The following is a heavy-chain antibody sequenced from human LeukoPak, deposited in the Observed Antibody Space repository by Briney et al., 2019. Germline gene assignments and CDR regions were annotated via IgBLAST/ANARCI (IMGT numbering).Heavy chain of an antibody. CDR3: ATCYALRDAFDI. CDR1: GGSFSGYY. CDR2: INHSGST. Sequence: PSETLSLTCAVYGGSFSGYYWNWIRQPPGKGLEWIGEINHSGSTNYNPSLKSRVTISVDTSKNQFSLNMSSVTAADTAVYYCATCYALRDAFDIWGQGTMVTVSS. J-gene: IGHJ3*02. D-gene: IGHD2-2*01. V-gene: IGHV4-34*01.